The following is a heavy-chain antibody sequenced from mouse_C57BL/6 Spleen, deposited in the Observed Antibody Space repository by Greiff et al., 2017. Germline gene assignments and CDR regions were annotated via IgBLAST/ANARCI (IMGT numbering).Heavy chain of an antibody. CDR1: GYTFTGYW. CDR3: ARIGLYYGNYGKY. J-gene: IGHJ2*01. CDR2: ILPGSGST. D-gene: IGHD2-1*01. V-gene: IGHV1-9*01. Sequence: VKLQESGAELMKPGASVKLSCKATGYTFTGYWIEWVKQRPGHGLEWIGEILPGSGSTNYNEKFKGKSTFTADPSSNPAYMQLSSLTTEDSAIYYCARIGLYYGNYGKYWGQGTTLTVSS.